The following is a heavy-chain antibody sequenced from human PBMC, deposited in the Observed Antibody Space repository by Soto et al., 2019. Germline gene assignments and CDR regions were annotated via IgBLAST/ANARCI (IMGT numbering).Heavy chain of an antibody. CDR3: AKIGVWPTYYHYMDV. CDR2: TSHEGNTA. CDR1: GFTFSSYG. J-gene: IGHJ6*03. D-gene: IGHD3-10*01. Sequence: QMQLVESGGGVVQPGRSLRLSCVGSGFTFSSYGMHWVRQAPGRGLEWVATTSHEGNTAHYEDPVKGRFTVSKYNSRRTVFLQMSSLRPDDAAVYYCAKIGVWPTYYHYMDVWGNGTTVTVSS. V-gene: IGHV3-30*18.